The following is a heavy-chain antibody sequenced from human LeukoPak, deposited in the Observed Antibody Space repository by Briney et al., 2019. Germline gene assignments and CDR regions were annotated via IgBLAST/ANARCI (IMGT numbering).Heavy chain of an antibody. Sequence: GGSLRLSCAASGFTFSSYSMNWVRQAPGKGLEWVSSISSSSSYIFYADSVKGRFTISRDNAKNSLYLQMNSLRAEDTAVYYCARSEGNIAVAAYYFDYWGQGTLVTVSS. CDR3: ARSEGNIAVAAYYFDY. V-gene: IGHV3-21*01. CDR1: GFTFSSYS. D-gene: IGHD6-19*01. J-gene: IGHJ4*02. CDR2: ISSSSSYI.